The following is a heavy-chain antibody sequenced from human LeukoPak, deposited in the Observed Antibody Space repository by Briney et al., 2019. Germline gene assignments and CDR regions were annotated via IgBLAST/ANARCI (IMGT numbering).Heavy chain of an antibody. V-gene: IGHV1-2*02. D-gene: IGHD1-26*01. CDR2: INPNSGGT. Sequence: ASVKVSCKASGYTFTGYYMHWARQAPGQGLEWMGWINPNSGGTNYAQKFQGRVTMTRDTSISTAYMELSRLRSDDTAVYYCARVRYSGSHLLDYWGQGTLVTVSS. CDR3: ARVRYSGSHLLDY. J-gene: IGHJ4*02. CDR1: GYTFTGYY.